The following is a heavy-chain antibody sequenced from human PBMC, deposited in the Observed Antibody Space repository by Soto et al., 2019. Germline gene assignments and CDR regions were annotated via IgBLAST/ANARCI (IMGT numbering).Heavy chain of an antibody. Sequence: PGGSLRLSCAASGFTFSSYAMSWVRQAPGKGLEWVSAISGSGGSTYYADSVKGRFTISRDNSKNTLYLQMNSLRAEDTAVYYCAKETTVTTSIPYYYGMDVWGQGTTVTVSS. CDR2: ISGSGGST. CDR3: AKETTVTTSIPYYYGMDV. CDR1: GFTFSSYA. D-gene: IGHD4-17*01. J-gene: IGHJ6*02. V-gene: IGHV3-23*01.